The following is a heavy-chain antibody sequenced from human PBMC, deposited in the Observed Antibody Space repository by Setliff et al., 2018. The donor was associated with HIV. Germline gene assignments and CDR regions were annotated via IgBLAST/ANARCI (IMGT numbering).Heavy chain of an antibody. CDR1: GGSITSHY. Sequence: SETLSLTCTVSGGSITSHYWNWIWQPPGQGLEWIGFTHYSGRTSHNPSLTSRVTFSVDTSKNQFSLKLSSVTDVDTAVYYCARWGETETPTSVKAFDIWGQGTLVTVSS. V-gene: IGHV4-59*11. D-gene: IGHD1-26*01. CDR2: THYSGRT. J-gene: IGHJ3*02. CDR3: ARWGETETPTSVKAFDI.